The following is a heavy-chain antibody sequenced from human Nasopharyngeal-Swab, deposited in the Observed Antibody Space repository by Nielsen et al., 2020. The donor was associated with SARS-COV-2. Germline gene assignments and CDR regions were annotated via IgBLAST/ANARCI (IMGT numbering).Heavy chain of an antibody. Sequence: SLKISCVASGFTFDDYAMHWVRQVPGKGLEWVSGLSWNSGSIGYADSVKGRFTISRDNAKKSLYLQMNSLRPEDTALYYCARDMSSSWYYYFGMDVWGQGTTVTVS. D-gene: IGHD6-13*01. CDR1: GFTFDDYA. J-gene: IGHJ6*02. V-gene: IGHV3-9*01. CDR2: LSWNSGSI. CDR3: ARDMSSSWYYYFGMDV.